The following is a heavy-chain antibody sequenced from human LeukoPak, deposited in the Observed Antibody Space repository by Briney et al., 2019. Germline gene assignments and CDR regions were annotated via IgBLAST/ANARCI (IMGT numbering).Heavy chain of an antibody. Sequence: SETLSLTCAVSGGSISSGDYSWSWIRQPPGKGLEWIGNIYYSGSTYYNPSLKSRVKISVETAKNQFSMKLSSVTAADTAVYYCARSQFYGSGSYQGRWFDLWGQGTLVTVSS. J-gene: IGHJ5*02. CDR3: ARSQFYGSGSYQGRWFDL. CDR2: IYYSGST. V-gene: IGHV4-30-4*07. D-gene: IGHD3-10*01. CDR1: GGSISSGDYS.